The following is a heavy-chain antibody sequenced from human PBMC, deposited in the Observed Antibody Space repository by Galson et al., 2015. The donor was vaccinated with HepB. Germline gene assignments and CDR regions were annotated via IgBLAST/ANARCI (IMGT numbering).Heavy chain of an antibody. CDR3: ARSVGSGWYEYWYFDL. J-gene: IGHJ2*01. V-gene: IGHV3-11*01. CDR2: ISSSGSTI. CDR1: GFTFSDYY. D-gene: IGHD6-19*01. Sequence: SLRLSCAASGFTFSDYYMSWIRQAPGKGLEWVSYISSSGSTIYYADSVKGRFTISRDNAKNSLYLQMNSLRAEDTAVYYCARSVGSGWYEYWYFDLWGRGTLVTVSS.